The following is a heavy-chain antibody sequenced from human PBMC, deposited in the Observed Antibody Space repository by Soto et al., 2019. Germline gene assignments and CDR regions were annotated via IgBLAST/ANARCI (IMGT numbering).Heavy chain of an antibody. J-gene: IGHJ6*02. Sequence: GGSLRLSCAASGFTFSSYAMSWVRQAPGKGLEWVSAISGSGGSTYYADSVKGRFTISRDNSKNTLYLQRNSLRAEDTAVYYCATLKRNYGDYGGGSYYYGMDVWGQGTTVTVSS. CDR1: GFTFSSYA. CDR3: ATLKRNYGDYGGGSYYYGMDV. V-gene: IGHV3-23*01. CDR2: ISGSGGST. D-gene: IGHD4-17*01.